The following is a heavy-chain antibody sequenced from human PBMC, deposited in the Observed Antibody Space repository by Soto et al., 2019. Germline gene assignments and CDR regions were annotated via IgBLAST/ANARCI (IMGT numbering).Heavy chain of an antibody. CDR3: ARSGSDFDY. CDR2: ISSSSTHT. D-gene: IGHD3-10*01. CDR1: GFTFSDYH. Sequence: QVLLVESGGGLVKPGGSLRLSCVASGFTFSDYHMSWVRQAPGKGLEWVSHISSSSTHTNYADSVEGRFTISRDNAKNSLYLQMNSLRAEDAAVYYCARSGSDFDYWGQGALVTVSS. J-gene: IGHJ4*02. V-gene: IGHV3-11*05.